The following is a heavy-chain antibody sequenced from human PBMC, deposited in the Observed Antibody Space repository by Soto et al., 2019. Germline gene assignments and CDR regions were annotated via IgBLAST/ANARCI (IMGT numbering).Heavy chain of an antibody. V-gene: IGHV4-61*01. CDR1: GGSVSSGSYY. J-gene: IGHJ2*01. Sequence: QVQLQESGPGLVKPSETLSLTCTVSGGSVSSGSYYWSWIRQPPGKGLEWIGYIYYSGSTNYNPSLKSRVTISVDTSKNQFSLKLSSVTAADTAVYYCASSPPDGSSWYKGAWYFDLWGRGTLVTVSS. CDR3: ASSPPDGSSWYKGAWYFDL. D-gene: IGHD6-13*01. CDR2: IYYSGST.